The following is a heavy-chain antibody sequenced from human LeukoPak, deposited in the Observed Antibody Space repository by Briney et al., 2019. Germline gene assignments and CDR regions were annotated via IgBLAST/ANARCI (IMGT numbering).Heavy chain of an antibody. Sequence: GGSLRLSCAASGFIFSTNAMNWVRQAPGKGLEWVSGISGIGDTTFYSDPVKGRFTISRDNAKNSLYLQMNSLRAEDTALYYCARQTAMAKYYYYGMDVWGQGTTVTVSS. D-gene: IGHD5-18*01. CDR3: ARQTAMAKYYYYGMDV. J-gene: IGHJ6*02. CDR1: GFIFSTNA. V-gene: IGHV3-23*01. CDR2: ISGIGDTT.